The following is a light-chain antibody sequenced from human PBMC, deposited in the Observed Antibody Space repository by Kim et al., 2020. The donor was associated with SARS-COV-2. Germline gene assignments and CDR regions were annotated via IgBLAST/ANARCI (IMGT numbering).Light chain of an antibody. CDR2: VHN. Sequence: KTVTISCTGSSGSIAGNYVQWYQQRPGRAPTTVIYVHNQRPSGVPDRFSGSIDSSSNSASLTISGLTTEDEADYYCQSYDSTTRWVFGGGTQLTVL. CDR1: SGSIAGNY. CDR3: QSYDSTTRWV. J-gene: IGLJ3*02. V-gene: IGLV6-57*02.